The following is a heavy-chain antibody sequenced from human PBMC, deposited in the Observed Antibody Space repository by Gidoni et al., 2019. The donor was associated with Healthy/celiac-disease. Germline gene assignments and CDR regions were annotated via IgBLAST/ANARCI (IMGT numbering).Heavy chain of an antibody. Sequence: EVQLLESGGGLVQPGGSLRIYCGAPGFTFSSYAMSWVRQAPGKGLDWFSAISGSGGSTYYADSVKGRFTISRDNSKNTLYLEMNSLRAEDTAVYYCAKDKGDSYYYGMDVWGQGTTVTVS. CDR3: AKDKGDSYYYGMDV. V-gene: IGHV3-23*01. CDR2: ISGSGGST. CDR1: GFTFSSYA. J-gene: IGHJ6*02.